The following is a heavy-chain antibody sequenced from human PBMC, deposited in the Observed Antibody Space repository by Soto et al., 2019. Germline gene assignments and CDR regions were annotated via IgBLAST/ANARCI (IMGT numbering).Heavy chain of an antibody. D-gene: IGHD3-10*01. J-gene: IGHJ4*02. Sequence: GGSLRLSCAASGFTFSSYSMNWVRQAPGKGLEWVSSISSSSSYIYYADSVKGRFTISRDNAKNSLYLQMNSLRAEDTAMYYCARCITMVRGVSSHFDYWGQGTLVTVSS. CDR1: GFTFSSYS. CDR2: ISSSSSYI. CDR3: ARCITMVRGVSSHFDY. V-gene: IGHV3-21*01.